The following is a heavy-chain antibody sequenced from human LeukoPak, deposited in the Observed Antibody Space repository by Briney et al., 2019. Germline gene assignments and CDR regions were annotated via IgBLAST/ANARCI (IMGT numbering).Heavy chain of an antibody. CDR3: ARDRGSGYYDY. Sequence: GGSLRLSCAASGFTVSSNYMSWVRQAPGKELEWVSVIYSGGSTYYADSVKGRFTISRDNSKNTLYLQMNSLRAEDAAVYYCARDRGSGYYDYWGQGTLVTVSS. J-gene: IGHJ4*02. V-gene: IGHV3-53*01. D-gene: IGHD3-22*01. CDR2: IYSGGST. CDR1: GFTVSSNY.